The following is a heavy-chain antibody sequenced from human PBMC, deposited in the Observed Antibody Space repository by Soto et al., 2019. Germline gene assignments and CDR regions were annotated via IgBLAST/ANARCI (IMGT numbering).Heavy chain of an antibody. V-gene: IGHV5-51*01. CDR3: ASHSSYDSGSDDYYYNMDV. D-gene: IGHD3-10*01. CDR1: GYNFANSW. Sequence: PGESLKISCEPSGYNFANSWIAWVGQMPGEGLEFMGIIFPGDSDTRYSPSFDGQFTISADTSTNTAYLQWSSLNASDTAIYYWASHSSYDSGSDDYYYNMDVWGKGTTVTVSS. CDR2: IFPGDSDT. J-gene: IGHJ6*03.